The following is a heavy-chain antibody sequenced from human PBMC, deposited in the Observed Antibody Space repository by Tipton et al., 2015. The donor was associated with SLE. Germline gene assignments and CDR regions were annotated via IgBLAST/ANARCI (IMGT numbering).Heavy chain of an antibody. Sequence: TLSLTCTVSGVSTSSGGYFWNWIRHYPGKGLEWIGHIYTSGSTNYNPPLKSRVTISVDTSKNQFSLKLSSVIAADTAVYFCARDGKPGIPYKHYAMDVWGQGSTVTVSS. CDR1: GVSTSSGGYF. CDR3: ARDGKPGIPYKHYAMDV. V-gene: IGHV4-61*08. CDR2: IYTSGST. D-gene: IGHD2-2*02. J-gene: IGHJ6*02.